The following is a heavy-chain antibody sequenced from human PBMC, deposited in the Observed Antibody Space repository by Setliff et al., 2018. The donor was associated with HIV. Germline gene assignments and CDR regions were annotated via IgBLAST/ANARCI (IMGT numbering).Heavy chain of an antibody. J-gene: IGHJ5*02. Sequence: PSETLSLTCTVSGGSVSSGSYFRSWIRQPAGKGLEWIGHIFTSGSTSYNPSLKSRLTISVDTSKNQFSLKLSSVTAADTAVYYCARQRFGELFYWFDPWGQGTLVTVSS. CDR1: GGSVSSGSYF. D-gene: IGHD3-10*01. V-gene: IGHV4-61*09. CDR2: IFTSGST. CDR3: ARQRFGELFYWFDP.